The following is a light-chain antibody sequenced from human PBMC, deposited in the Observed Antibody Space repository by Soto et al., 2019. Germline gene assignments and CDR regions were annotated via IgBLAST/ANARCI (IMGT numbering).Light chain of an antibody. CDR2: EDA. CDR1: SSDVGSYNL. V-gene: IGLV2-23*01. Sequence: QSALTQHASVSGSPGQSITISCTGTSSDVGSYNLVSWYQYHPGKAPTLIIYEDAKRPSGVSNRFSCSKSGYTASLTISGLQAEDEADFYCCSYAGGRTYVFGTGTKVTVL. CDR3: CSYAGGRTYV. J-gene: IGLJ1*01.